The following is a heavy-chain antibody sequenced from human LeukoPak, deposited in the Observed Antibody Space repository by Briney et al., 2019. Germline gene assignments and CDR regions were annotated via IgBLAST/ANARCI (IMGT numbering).Heavy chain of an antibody. Sequence: GGSLRLSCAASEFTFSTYWMSWVRQAPGKGLEWVASIKQDGSEKYYVDSVKGRFTISRDNAKNSVYLQMNSLRAEDTAMYYCARRAANYDFWSGYNVWGKGTTVTDSS. CDR1: EFTFSTYW. CDR3: ARRAANYDFWSGYNV. CDR2: IKQDGSEK. V-gene: IGHV3-7*01. J-gene: IGHJ6*04. D-gene: IGHD3-3*01.